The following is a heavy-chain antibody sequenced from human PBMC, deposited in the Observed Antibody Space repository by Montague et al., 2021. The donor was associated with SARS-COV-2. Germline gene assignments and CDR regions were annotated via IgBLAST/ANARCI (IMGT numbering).Heavy chain of an antibody. CDR3: AKREYSYGWGD. D-gene: IGHD3-16*01. V-gene: IGHV4-39*01. CDR1: GGSISGSNGY. J-gene: IGHJ4*02. CDR2: VDYSGNT. Sequence: SETLSLTCTVTGGSISGSNGYWGWIRQSPGKGLDWIASVDYSGNTYHILSLKIPLTISVATTKNQFSLKSNSVTAADTALYYCAKREYSYGWGDWGQGTLVTVSS.